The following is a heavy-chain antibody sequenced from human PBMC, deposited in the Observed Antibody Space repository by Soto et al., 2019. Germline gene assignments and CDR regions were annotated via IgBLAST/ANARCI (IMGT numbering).Heavy chain of an antibody. D-gene: IGHD3-3*01. J-gene: IGHJ3*02. CDR2: ISGSGGST. Sequence: EVQLLESGGGLVQPGGSLRLSCAASGFTFSSYAMSWVRQAPGKGLEWVSAISGSGGSTYYADSVKGRFTISRDNSKNTLYLQMHSRRAEDTAVYYCAKTLHSYYDFWSGYSDAFDIWGQGTMVTVSS. V-gene: IGHV3-23*01. CDR1: GFTFSSYA. CDR3: AKTLHSYYDFWSGYSDAFDI.